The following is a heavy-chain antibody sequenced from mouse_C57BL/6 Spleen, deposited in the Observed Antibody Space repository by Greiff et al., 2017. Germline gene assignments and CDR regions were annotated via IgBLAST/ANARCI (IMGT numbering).Heavy chain of an antibody. J-gene: IGHJ4*01. D-gene: IGHD1-3*01. CDR3: ASGSGGGVMDF. CDR1: GYTFTSYW. Sequence: VQLQQPGAELVKPGASVKLSCKASGYTFTSYWMHWVKQRPGQGLEWIGMIHPDSGSTNYNEKFKSKATLTVDKSSSTAYMQLSSLTSEDSAVCCCASGSGGGVMDFWGQGTSVTVSS. CDR2: IHPDSGST. V-gene: IGHV1-64*01.